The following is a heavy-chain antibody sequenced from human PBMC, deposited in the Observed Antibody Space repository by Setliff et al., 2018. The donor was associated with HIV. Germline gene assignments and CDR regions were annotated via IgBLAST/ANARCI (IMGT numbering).Heavy chain of an antibody. V-gene: IGHV4-39*01. CDR3: ARSKTFYDFWGGYYTHGAFKI. D-gene: IGHD3-3*01. Sequence: PSETLSLTCTVSGGSISSSNYYWGWIRQPPGKGLEWIGSMYYRGSTYDNPSLKSRVTISVDTSKNQFSLNLTSVTAADTAVYYCARSKTFYDFWGGYYTHGAFKIWGLGTMVTVSS. J-gene: IGHJ3*02. CDR1: GGSISSSNYY. CDR2: MYYRGST.